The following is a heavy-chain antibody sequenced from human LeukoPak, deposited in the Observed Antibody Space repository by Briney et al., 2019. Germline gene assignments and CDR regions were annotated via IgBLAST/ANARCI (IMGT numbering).Heavy chain of an antibody. D-gene: IGHD5/OR15-5a*01. V-gene: IGHV1-46*01. CDR3: ARGFDGLRLKGQYFDY. Sequence: ASVKVSCKASGYTLTDYYMHWVRQAPGQGLEWMGIINPSGGSTSYAQKFQGRVTMTRDTSTSTVYMEVTSLRSEDTAVYYCARGFDGLRLKGQYFDYWGQGTLVTVSS. CDR1: GYTLTDYY. J-gene: IGHJ4*02. CDR2: INPSGGST.